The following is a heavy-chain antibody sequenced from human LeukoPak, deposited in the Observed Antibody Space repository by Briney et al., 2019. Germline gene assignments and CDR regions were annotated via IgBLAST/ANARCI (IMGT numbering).Heavy chain of an antibody. D-gene: IGHD6-6*01. J-gene: IGHJ4*02. V-gene: IGHV4-39*01. CDR3: ARHVRDGSSLGYFDS. CDR1: GGPISSSGHY. CDR2: IYYSGST. Sequence: ASETLSLTCNVSGGPISSSGHYWGWIRQPPGKGLEWIGSIYYSGSTYYNPSLKSRVTISVDTSKNQFSLKLSPVTAADTAVYYCARHVRDGSSLGYFDSWGQGSLVTVSS.